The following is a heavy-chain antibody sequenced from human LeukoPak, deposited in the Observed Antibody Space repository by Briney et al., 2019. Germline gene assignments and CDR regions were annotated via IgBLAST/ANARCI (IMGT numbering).Heavy chain of an antibody. CDR2: ISSRSTTI. CDR3: ARVEDSSGWYEGFVFDY. D-gene: IGHD6-19*01. Sequence: GGSLRLSCAASGFTFSSYSMNWVRQAPGKGLEWVSYISSRSTTIRYADSVKGRFTVSRDNAENSLYLQMNSLRAEDTAVYYCARVEDSSGWYEGFVFDYWGQGTLVTVSS. J-gene: IGHJ4*02. CDR1: GFTFSSYS. V-gene: IGHV3-48*04.